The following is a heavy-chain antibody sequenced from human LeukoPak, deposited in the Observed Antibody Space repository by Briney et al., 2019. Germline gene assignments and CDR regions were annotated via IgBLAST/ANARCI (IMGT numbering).Heavy chain of an antibody. CDR1: GYTFTSYD. V-gene: IGHV1-18*01. J-gene: IGHJ4*02. Sequence: ASVKVSCKASGYTFTSYDINWVRQAPGQGLEWMGWISGYNGNTNYAQKLQGRVTMTTDTSTSTAYMEVRSLRSDDTAVYYCARGETAMEGDYWGQGTLVTVSS. D-gene: IGHD5-18*01. CDR3: ARGETAMEGDY. CDR2: ISGYNGNT.